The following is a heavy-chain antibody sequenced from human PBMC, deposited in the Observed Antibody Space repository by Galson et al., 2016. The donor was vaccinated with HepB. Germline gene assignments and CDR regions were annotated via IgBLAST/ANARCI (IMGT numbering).Heavy chain of an antibody. V-gene: IGHV3-30-3*01. CDR3: ARDFKLGAPDYMDV. D-gene: IGHD1-26*01. CDR1: GFTFSDWD. Sequence: SLRLPCAASGFTFSDWDLHWVRQAPGKGLDWVAVISKTGDTTFYGDSVKGRFTISRDNSKNTVDLQIHSLRSEDAAVYFCARDFKLGAPDYMDVWGKGTTVTVS. CDR2: ISKTGDTT. J-gene: IGHJ6*03.